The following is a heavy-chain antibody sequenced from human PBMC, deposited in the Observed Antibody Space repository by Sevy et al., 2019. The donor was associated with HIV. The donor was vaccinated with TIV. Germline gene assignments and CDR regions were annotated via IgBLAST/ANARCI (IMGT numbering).Heavy chain of an antibody. V-gene: IGHV1-2*04. J-gene: IGHJ5*02. CDR2: INPDNGYT. D-gene: IGHD3-3*01. Sequence: ASVKVSCKATGYTFTDYYLHWARQAPGQGLAWMGWINPDNGYTNYAQRFQGWATMTSDTSINTAYMELSRLTSDDTAVYYCARESWTGYCRGNWFDPWGQGTLVTVSS. CDR1: GYTFTDYY. CDR3: ARESWTGYCRGNWFDP.